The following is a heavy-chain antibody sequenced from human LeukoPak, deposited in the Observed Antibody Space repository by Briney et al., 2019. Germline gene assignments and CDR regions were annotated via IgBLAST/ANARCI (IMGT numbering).Heavy chain of an antibody. V-gene: IGHV3-21*01. CDR1: GFTFSSYS. Sequence: GGSLRLSCAASGFTFSSYSMNWVRQAPGKGLEWVSAISGSSSYIYYADSVKGRFTISRDNAKNSLYLQMNSLRVEDTAVYYCASAAGHFYGMDVWGQGTTVTVSS. CDR2: ISGSSSYI. J-gene: IGHJ6*02. CDR3: ASAAGHFYGMDV.